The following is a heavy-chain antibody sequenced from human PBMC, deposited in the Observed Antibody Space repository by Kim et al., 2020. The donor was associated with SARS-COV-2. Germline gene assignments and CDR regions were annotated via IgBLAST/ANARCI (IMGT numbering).Heavy chain of an antibody. CDR2: IDPSDSYT. CDR1: GYSFTSYW. V-gene: IGHV5-10-1*01. CDR3: ARHASSSSPFDY. J-gene: IGHJ4*02. Sequence: GESLKISCKGSGYSFTSYWISWVRQIPGKGLEWMGRIDPSDSYTNYSPSFQGHVTISADKSISTAYLQWSSLKASDTAMYYCARHASSSSPFDYWGQGTLVTVSS. D-gene: IGHD6-6*01.